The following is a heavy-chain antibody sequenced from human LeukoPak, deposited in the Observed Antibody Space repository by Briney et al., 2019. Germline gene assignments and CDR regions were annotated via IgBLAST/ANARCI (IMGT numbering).Heavy chain of an antibody. CDR3: AKDIQLST. J-gene: IGHJ3*01. Sequence: QPGGSLRLSCAASGLTFSVAAMTWVRQAPGMGLEWVSLIGASGESTYYADSVKGRFTISRDNSKNTLSLQMNSLRVEDTAMYFCAKDIQLSTWGLGTMVTVSS. CDR2: IGASGEST. CDR1: GLTFSVAA. D-gene: IGHD5-24*01. V-gene: IGHV3-23*01.